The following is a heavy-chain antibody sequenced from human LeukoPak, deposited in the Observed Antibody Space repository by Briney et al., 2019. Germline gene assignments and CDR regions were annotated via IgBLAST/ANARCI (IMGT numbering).Heavy chain of an antibody. CDR2: ISAYNGNT. J-gene: IGHJ4*02. CDR1: GYTFTSYG. D-gene: IGHD3-10*01. Sequence: ASVNVSCKASGYTFTSYGISWVRQAPGQGLEWMGWISAYNGNTNYAQKLQGRVTMTTDTSTSTAYMELRSLRSDDTAVYYCAAPSYYYGSGSLAILDYWGQGTLVTVSS. CDR3: AAPSYYYGSGSLAILDY. V-gene: IGHV1-18*01.